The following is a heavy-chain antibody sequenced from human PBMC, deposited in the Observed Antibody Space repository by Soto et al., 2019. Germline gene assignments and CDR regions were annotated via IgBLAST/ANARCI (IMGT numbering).Heavy chain of an antibody. V-gene: IGHV4-34*01. CDR1: GGSFSGYY. J-gene: IGHJ5*02. Sequence: PSETLSLTCAVYGGSFSGYYWSWIRQPPGKGLEWIGEINHSGSTNYNPSLKSRVTISVDTSKNQFSLKLSSVTAADTAVYYCARFVVVPAAMRPIEDNWFDPWGQGTLVTVSS. CDR2: INHSGST. D-gene: IGHD2-2*01. CDR3: ARFVVVPAAMRPIEDNWFDP.